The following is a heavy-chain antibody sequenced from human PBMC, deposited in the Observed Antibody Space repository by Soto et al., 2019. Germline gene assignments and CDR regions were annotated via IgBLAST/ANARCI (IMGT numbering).Heavy chain of an antibody. CDR1: GGSITSSFY. CDR2: IYDTGNT. V-gene: IGHV4-39*01. J-gene: IGHJ6*02. D-gene: IGHD6-13*01. CDR3: RSSSRYSTDV. Sequence: QLQLQESGPGLVKPSETLSLSCTVSGGSITSSFYWGWIRQPPGKGLEWIGSIYDTGNTYYNPSLKGRVTISADTSKNQFSLNLISVTAADTAVYYCRSSSRYSTDVWGQGATVTVSS.